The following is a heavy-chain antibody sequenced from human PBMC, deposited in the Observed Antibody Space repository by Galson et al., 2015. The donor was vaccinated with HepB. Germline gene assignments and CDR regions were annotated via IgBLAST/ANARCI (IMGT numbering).Heavy chain of an antibody. Sequence: PALVKPTQTLTLTCTFSGFSLSTSGVGVGWIRQPPGKALEWLALIYWDDDKRYSPSLKSRLTITKDTSKNQVVLTMTNMDPVDTATYHCAQALSSWYYFDYWGQGTLVTVS. CDR3: AQALSSWYYFDY. D-gene: IGHD6-13*01. V-gene: IGHV2-5*02. CDR2: IYWDDDK. CDR1: GFSLSTSGVG. J-gene: IGHJ4*02.